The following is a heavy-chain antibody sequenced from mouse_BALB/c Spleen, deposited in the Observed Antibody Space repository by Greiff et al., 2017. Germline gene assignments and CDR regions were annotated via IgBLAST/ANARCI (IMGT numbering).Heavy chain of an antibody. D-gene: IGHD2-14*01. CDR1: GFNIKDTY. CDR2: IDPANGNT. Sequence: EVKLQESGAELVKPGASVKLSCTASGFNIKDTYMHWVKQRPEQGLEWIGRIDPANGNTKYDPKFQGKATITADTSSNTAYLQLSSLTSEDTAVYYCGRYDEGAMDYWGQGTSVTVSS. J-gene: IGHJ4*01. V-gene: IGHV14-3*02. CDR3: GRYDEGAMDY.